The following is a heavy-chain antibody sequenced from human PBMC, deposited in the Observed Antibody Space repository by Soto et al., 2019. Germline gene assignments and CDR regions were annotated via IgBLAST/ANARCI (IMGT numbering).Heavy chain of an antibody. CDR3: AHIPSPTVTTSAEYFKD. V-gene: IGHV2-5*02. J-gene: IGHJ1*01. CDR2: IYWDDDK. D-gene: IGHD4-17*01. CDR1: GFSLSTSGVS. Sequence: QITLKESGPTLVKPTQTLTLTCTFSGFSLSTSGVSVGWIRQPPGKALEWLALIYWDDDKRYSPSLKSRLTITKDTSKNQVVLTMTHMDPVDTATYFCAHIPSPTVTTSAEYFKDWGQGTLVTVSS.